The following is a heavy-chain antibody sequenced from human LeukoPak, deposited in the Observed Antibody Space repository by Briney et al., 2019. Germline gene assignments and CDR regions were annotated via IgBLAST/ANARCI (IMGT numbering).Heavy chain of an antibody. D-gene: IGHD1-26*01. J-gene: IGHJ4*02. Sequence: GASVKVSCKVSGYTFTGYYMHWVRQAPGQGLEWIGWINPNSGGTNYAQKFQGRVTMTRDTSISTAYMELSRLRSDDTAVYYCARVLTSGRKYFDYWGQGTLVTVSS. CDR2: INPNSGGT. CDR1: GYTFTGYY. CDR3: ARVLTSGRKYFDY. V-gene: IGHV1-2*02.